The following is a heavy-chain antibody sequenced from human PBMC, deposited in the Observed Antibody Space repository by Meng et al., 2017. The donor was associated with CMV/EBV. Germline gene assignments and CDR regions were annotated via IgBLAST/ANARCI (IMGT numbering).Heavy chain of an antibody. V-gene: IGHV4-34*01. D-gene: IGHD2-2*01. CDR2: INHSGST. Sequence: YGGSFSGYYWSWIRQPPGKGLEWIGEINHSGSTNYNPSLKSRVTISVDTPKNQFSLKLSSVTAADTAVYYCASLNYCSSTSCSRRFDYWGQGTLVTVSS. CDR3: ASLNYCSSTSCSRRFDY. CDR1: GGSFSGYY. J-gene: IGHJ4*02.